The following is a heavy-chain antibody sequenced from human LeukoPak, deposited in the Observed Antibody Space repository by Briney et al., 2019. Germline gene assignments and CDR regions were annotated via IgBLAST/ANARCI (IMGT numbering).Heavy chain of an antibody. CDR3: ARGRGVVDAFDI. CDR2: IYYSGST. V-gene: IGHV4-61*08. D-gene: IGHD3-3*01. J-gene: IGHJ3*02. Sequence: SQTLSLTCTVSGGSISSGGYYWSWIRQPPGKGLEWIGYIYYSGSTNYNPSLKSRVTVSVDTSKNQFSLKLSSVTAADTAVYYCARGRGVVDAFDIWGQGTMVTVSS. CDR1: GGSISSGGYY.